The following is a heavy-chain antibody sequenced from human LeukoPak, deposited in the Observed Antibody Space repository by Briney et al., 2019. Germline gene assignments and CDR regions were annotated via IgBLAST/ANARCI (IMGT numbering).Heavy chain of an antibody. D-gene: IGHD5-12*01. CDR1: GFTFISYA. CDR3: AKDLLAATIDYYFDY. CDR2: ISGSGGRT. J-gene: IGHJ4*02. V-gene: IGHV3-23*01. Sequence: PGGSLRLSCAASGFTFISYAMSWVRQAPGKGLDWVSVISGSGGRTYYADSVKGRFTISRDNSKNTLYVQMNSLRAEDTAVYYCAKDLLAATIDYYFDYWGQGTLVTVSS.